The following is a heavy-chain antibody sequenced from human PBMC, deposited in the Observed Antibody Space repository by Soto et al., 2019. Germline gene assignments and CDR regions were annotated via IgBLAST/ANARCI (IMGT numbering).Heavy chain of an antibody. CDR3: ARGGLAVAEVRGSLSFTYAFDI. V-gene: IGHV4-61*01. CDR2: IYYSGST. J-gene: IGHJ3*02. CDR1: GGSVSSGSYY. Sequence: SETLSLTCTVSGGSVSSGSYYWSWIRQPPGKGLEWIGYIYYSGSTNYNPSLKSRVTISVDTSKNQFSLKLSSVTAADTAVYYCARGGLAVAEVRGSLSFTYAFDIWGQGTMVTVSS. D-gene: IGHD6-19*01.